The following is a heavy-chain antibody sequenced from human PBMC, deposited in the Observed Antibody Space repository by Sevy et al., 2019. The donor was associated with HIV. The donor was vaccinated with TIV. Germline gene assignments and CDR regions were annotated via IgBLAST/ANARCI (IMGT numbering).Heavy chain of an antibody. V-gene: IGHV6-1*01. CDR2: TYYRSKWYN. CDR1: GDSVSSNSAA. J-gene: IGHJ5*02. CDR3: ARGRNVLLWFGQFDP. Sequence: SQTLSLTCAISGDSVSSNSAAWNWIRQSPSRGLEWLGRTYYRSKWYNDYAVSVKSRIPINPDTSKNQFSLNLNSVTPEDTAVYYCARGRNVLLWFGQFDPWGQGTLVTVSS. D-gene: IGHD3-10*01.